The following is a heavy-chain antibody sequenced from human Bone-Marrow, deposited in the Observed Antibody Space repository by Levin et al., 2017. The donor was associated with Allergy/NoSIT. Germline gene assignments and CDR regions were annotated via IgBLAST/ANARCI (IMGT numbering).Heavy chain of an antibody. V-gene: IGHV3-30*03. CDR3: ARDLLPYSTGGNGFDP. Sequence: LGESLKISCTAFGFNFNSFGMYWVRQAPGKGLESVTVISNDGRGKSYADSVKGRFTISRDNSQNTLFLQMNSLRPEDTAVYYCARDLLPYSTGGNGFDPWGQGTVVTVSS. J-gene: IGHJ5*02. CDR2: ISNDGRGK. D-gene: IGHD2-15*01. CDR1: GFNFNSFG.